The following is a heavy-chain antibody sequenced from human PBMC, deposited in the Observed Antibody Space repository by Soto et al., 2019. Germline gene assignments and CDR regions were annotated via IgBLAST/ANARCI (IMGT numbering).Heavy chain of an antibody. Sequence: QVQLQESGPGLVKPSETLSLTCTVSGGSISSYYWSWIRQPPGKGLEWIGYIYYSGSTNYNTSLRSRVTISVDTSKNQFSLKLSSVTAADTAVYYCARYSGYVTDAFDIWGQGTMVTVSS. V-gene: IGHV4-59*08. CDR1: GGSISSYY. J-gene: IGHJ3*02. CDR2: IYYSGST. D-gene: IGHD5-12*01. CDR3: ARYSGYVTDAFDI.